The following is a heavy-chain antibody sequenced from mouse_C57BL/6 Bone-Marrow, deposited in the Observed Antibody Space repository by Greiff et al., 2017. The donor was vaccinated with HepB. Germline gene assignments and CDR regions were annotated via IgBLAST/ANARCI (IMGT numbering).Heavy chain of an antibody. J-gene: IGHJ4*01. CDR3: AHKDYAMDY. V-gene: IGHV5-17*01. Sequence: EVKVEESGGGLVKPGGSLKLSCAASGFTFSDYGMHWVRQAPEKGLEWVAYISSGSSTIYYADTVKGRFTISRDNAKNTLFLQMTSLRSEDTAMYYCAHKDYAMDYWGQGTSVTVSS. CDR2: ISSGSSTI. D-gene: IGHD6-1*01. CDR1: GFTFSDYG.